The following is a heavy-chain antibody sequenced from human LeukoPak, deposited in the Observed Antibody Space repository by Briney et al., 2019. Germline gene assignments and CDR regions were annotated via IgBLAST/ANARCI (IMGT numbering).Heavy chain of an antibody. J-gene: IGHJ5*02. CDR2: ISAYNGNT. Sequence: ASVKLSCTSSGYTFTIYSISWVRQAPGQGLEWMGWISAYNGNTNYSHKLHGRVTMTTDTSTSTAYMELRSLRYDDPAVYYCARGAAAGTGNWFDPWGQGTLVTVSS. V-gene: IGHV1-18*01. CDR1: GYTFTIYS. CDR3: ARGAAAGTGNWFDP. D-gene: IGHD6-13*01.